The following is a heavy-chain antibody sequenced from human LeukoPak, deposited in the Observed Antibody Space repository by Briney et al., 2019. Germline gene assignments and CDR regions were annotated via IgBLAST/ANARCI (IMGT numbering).Heavy chain of an antibody. CDR1: GDSISSGSYY. J-gene: IGHJ6*03. D-gene: IGHD3-3*01. CDR2: IYTSGST. Sequence: PSQTLSLTCAVSGDSISSGSYYWSWIRQPAGKGLEWIGRIYTSGSTNYNPSLKSRVTMSVDTSKNQFSLKLSSVTAADTAVYYCARVLQPLLDPTHYYYYYYMDVWGKGTTVTVSS. V-gene: IGHV4-61*02. CDR3: ARVLQPLLDPTHYYYYYYMDV.